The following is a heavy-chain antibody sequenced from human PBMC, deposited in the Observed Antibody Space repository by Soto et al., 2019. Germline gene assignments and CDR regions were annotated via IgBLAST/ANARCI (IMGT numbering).Heavy chain of an antibody. Sequence: ASVKVSCKASAYTFTNYAINWVRQAPGQGLEWMGWINAHNGNTNYVQKFQGRVTMTTDTSTSTAYMELRSLRSDDTAVYYCARDSGYGSGSSVNHYLEYWGHGTLVTVSS. J-gene: IGHJ4*01. CDR1: AYTFTNYA. CDR2: INAHNGNT. D-gene: IGHD3-10*01. V-gene: IGHV1-18*01. CDR3: ARDSGYGSGSSVNHYLEY.